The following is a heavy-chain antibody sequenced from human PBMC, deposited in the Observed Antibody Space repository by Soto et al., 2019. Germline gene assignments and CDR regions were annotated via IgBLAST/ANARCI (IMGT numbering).Heavy chain of an antibody. CDR1: GYTFTSYD. CDR2: MNPNSGNT. V-gene: IGHV1-8*01. CDR3: ARGRGGYDYYYYYYMDV. D-gene: IGHD5-12*01. J-gene: IGHJ6*03. Sequence: ASVTVCCKACGYTFTSYDMKWVRQATEQGLEWMGWMNPNSGNTGYAQKFQGRVTMTRNTSISTAYMELSSLRSEDTAVYYCARGRGGYDYYYYYYMDVWGKGTTVTVSS.